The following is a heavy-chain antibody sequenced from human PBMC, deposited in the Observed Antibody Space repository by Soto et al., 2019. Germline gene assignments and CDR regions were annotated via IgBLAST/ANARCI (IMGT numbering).Heavy chain of an antibody. V-gene: IGHV1-18*01. D-gene: IGHD2-2*01. CDR2: ISGHDGNT. CDR3: AREYCSSASCYGPDF. J-gene: IGHJ4*02. CDR1: GYRLTSYG. Sequence: ASVKVSCKASGYRLTSYGISWVRQAPGQGLEWMGWISGHDGNTKYTQKVQGRVTVTTDTSTSTAYMDLRSLRSDDTAVYYCAREYCSSASCYGPDFWGQGTLVTVS.